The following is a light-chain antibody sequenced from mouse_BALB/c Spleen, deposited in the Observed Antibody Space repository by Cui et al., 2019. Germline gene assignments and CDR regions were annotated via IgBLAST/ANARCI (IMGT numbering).Light chain of an antibody. V-gene: IGKV10-96*01. CDR1: QDISNY. Sequence: DIQMTQTTSSLSASLGSRVTISCRASQDISNYLNWYQQKPDGTVKLLILYTSRLHSGVPSRFSGSGSGIDYSLTISNLEKEDIATYSCQQGNTLQWTFGGGTKLEIK. J-gene: IGKJ1*01. CDR3: QQGNTLQWT. CDR2: YTS.